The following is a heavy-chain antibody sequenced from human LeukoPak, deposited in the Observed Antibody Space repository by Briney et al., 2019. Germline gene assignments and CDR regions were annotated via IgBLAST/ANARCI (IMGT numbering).Heavy chain of an antibody. CDR2: ISSSGSTI. V-gene: IGHV3-48*04. D-gene: IGHD3-10*01. CDR1: GFTFSSYS. Sequence: PGGSLRLSCAASGFTFSSYSMNWVRQAPGKGLEWVSYISSSGSTIYYADSVKGRFTISRDNAKNSLYLQMNSLRAEDTAVYYCARDLSNYYGSGSYWLGMDVWGQGTTVTVSS. CDR3: ARDLSNYYGSGSYWLGMDV. J-gene: IGHJ6*02.